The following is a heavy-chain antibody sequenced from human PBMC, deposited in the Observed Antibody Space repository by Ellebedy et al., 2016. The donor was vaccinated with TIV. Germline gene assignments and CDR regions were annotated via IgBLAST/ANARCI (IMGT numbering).Heavy chain of an antibody. J-gene: IGHJ3*02. V-gene: IGHV3-72*01. D-gene: IGHD3-22*01. CDR2: TRNKANSYTT. CDR3: VSPAGSSGYWEAFDI. CDR1: RFTFSDYI. Sequence: PGGSLRLSCAVSRFTFSDYIMNRVRQAPGKGLEWVGRTRNKANSYTTEYAASVKGRFTNSRDDSKNSLYLQMNSLKTKDTAVYYCVSPAGSSGYWEAFDIWGQGTMVTVSS.